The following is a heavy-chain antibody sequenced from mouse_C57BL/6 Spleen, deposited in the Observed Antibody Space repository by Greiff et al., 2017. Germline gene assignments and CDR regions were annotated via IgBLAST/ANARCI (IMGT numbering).Heavy chain of an antibody. D-gene: IGHD3-3*01. CDR1: GYTFTDYD. J-gene: IGHJ2*01. V-gene: IGHV1-15*01. Sequence: QVHVKQSGAELVRPGASVTLSCKASGYTFTDYDMHWVKQTPVHGLAWIGAIDPETGGTAYNQKFKGKAILTADKSSSTAYMELRSLTSEDSAVYYCTREGWDLFDYWGQGTTLTVSS. CDR2: IDPETGGT. CDR3: TREGWDLFDY.